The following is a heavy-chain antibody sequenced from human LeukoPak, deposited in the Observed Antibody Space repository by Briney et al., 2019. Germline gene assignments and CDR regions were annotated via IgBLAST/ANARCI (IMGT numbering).Heavy chain of an antibody. Sequence: GGSLRLSCAASGFTFSSYSMNWVRQAPGKGLEWVSSISSSSSYIYYADSVKGRFTISRDNAKQALYLQMNSLGAEDAGVYFCPRENFCGDYVQRWFDPWGQGTLVTVSS. CDR2: ISSSSSYI. CDR3: PRENFCGDYVQRWFDP. J-gene: IGHJ5*02. CDR1: GFTFSSYS. V-gene: IGHV3-21*01. D-gene: IGHD3-16*01.